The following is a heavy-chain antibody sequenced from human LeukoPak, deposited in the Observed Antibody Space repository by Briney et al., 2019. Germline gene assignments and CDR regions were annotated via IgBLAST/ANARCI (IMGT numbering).Heavy chain of an antibody. J-gene: IGHJ4*02. V-gene: IGHV3-23*01. D-gene: IGHD1-26*01. CDR2: ISGSGGST. CDR3: AKSANLVGAEYYFDY. CDR1: GFTFSSYA. Sequence: GGSLRLSCAASGFTFSSYAMSWVRQAPGKGLQWVSAISGSGGSTYYADSVKGRFTISRDNSKNTLYLQMNSLRAEDTAVYYCAKSANLVGAEYYFDYWGQGTLVTVSS.